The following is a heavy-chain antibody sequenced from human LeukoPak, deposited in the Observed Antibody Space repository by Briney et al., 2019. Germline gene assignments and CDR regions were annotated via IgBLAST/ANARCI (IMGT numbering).Heavy chain of an antibody. CDR2: ISVYNGNT. Sequence: ASVTGSSTASGYTLTSYGISWVRQAPGQRLEWMGWISVYNGNTNYAQKLQGRVTMTTDTSTSTAYMELRSLRSDDTAVYYCARNCGYSSSCQGVWGQGTLVTVSS. CDR3: ARNCGYSSSCQGV. D-gene: IGHD6-13*01. J-gene: IGHJ4*02. V-gene: IGHV1-18*01. CDR1: GYTLTSYG.